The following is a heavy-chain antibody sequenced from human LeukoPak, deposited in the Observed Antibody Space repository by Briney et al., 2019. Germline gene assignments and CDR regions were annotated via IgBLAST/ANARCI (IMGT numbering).Heavy chain of an antibody. CDR3: ARLSYYDSNGNFDY. CDR2: IDPGDSDT. D-gene: IGHD3-22*01. V-gene: IGHV5-51*01. Sequence: GESLKTSFKGSGYSFTNYWIGWVRQMPGKGLEGMGIIDPGDSDTRNSPSFQAQVTISADKSISTAYLQWSSLKASDTAMYYCARLSYYDSNGNFDYWGQGTLVTVSS. CDR1: GYSFTNYW. J-gene: IGHJ4*02.